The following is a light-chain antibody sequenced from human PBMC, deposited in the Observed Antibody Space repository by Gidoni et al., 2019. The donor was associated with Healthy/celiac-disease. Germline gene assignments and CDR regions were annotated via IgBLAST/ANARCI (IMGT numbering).Light chain of an antibody. V-gene: IGLV2-14*01. CDR1: SSDVGADNY. J-gene: IGLJ2*01. CDR3: SSYTSSSTLV. Sequence: SALTPPSPVSGSPGPSTTISCTGTSSDVGADNYVSWYLQHPGKAPKLMIYEVSNRPSGVSNRCSGSKSGNTASLTISGLQAEDEADYYCSSYTSSSTLVFGGGTKLTVL. CDR2: EVS.